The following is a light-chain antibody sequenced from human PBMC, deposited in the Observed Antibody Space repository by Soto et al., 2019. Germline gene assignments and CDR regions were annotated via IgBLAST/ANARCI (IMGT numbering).Light chain of an antibody. Sequence: QSALTRPASVSGSPVQSITISCTGTSSDVGNYNLVSWYQQHPGKAPKLMIYEGTKRPSGVSNRFSGSKSGNTASLTISGLQAEDEADYYCCSYAGSSFYVFGTGTKVTVL. J-gene: IGLJ1*01. V-gene: IGLV2-23*01. CDR3: CSYAGSSFYV. CDR2: EGT. CDR1: SSDVGNYNL.